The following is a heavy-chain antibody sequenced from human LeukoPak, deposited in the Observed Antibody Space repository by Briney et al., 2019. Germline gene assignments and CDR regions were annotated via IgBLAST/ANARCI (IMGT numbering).Heavy chain of an antibody. D-gene: IGHD3-10*01. CDR2: IYTSGST. Sequence: SETLSLTCTVSGGSISSSSYYWGWIRQPAGKGLEWIGRIYTSGSTNYNPSLKSRVTMSVDTSKNQFSLKLSSVTAADTAVYYCARDYWFGELFQNWFDPWGQGTLVTVSS. CDR3: ARDYWFGELFQNWFDP. J-gene: IGHJ5*02. V-gene: IGHV4-61*02. CDR1: GGSISSSSYY.